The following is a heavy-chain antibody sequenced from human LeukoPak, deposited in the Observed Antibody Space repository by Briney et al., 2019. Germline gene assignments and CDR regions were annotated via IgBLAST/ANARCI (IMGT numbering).Heavy chain of an antibody. CDR3: ARAPAGDYFDY. J-gene: IGHJ4*02. V-gene: IGHV4-59*01. Sequence: SETLSLTCAVYGGSISSYHWSWIRQPPGKGLEWIGYINYSGSTKHNPSLKSRVTISVDTSKNQFSLKLSSVTAADTAVYFCARAPAGDYFDYWGQGTLVTVSS. CDR2: INYSGST. CDR1: GGSISSYH. D-gene: IGHD2-2*01.